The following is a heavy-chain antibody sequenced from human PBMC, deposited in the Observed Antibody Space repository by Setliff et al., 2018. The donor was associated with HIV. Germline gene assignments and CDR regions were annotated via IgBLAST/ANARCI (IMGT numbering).Heavy chain of an antibody. Sequence: SETLSLTCTVSGGSFSISSYYWGWIRQTPGMGLEWIGSINHSGNTYYSPSLKNRVTISVDTSKNQFSLRLSPVTAADTAVYYCARLFQWMSYGFDIWGQGTMVTVS. CDR2: INHSGNT. CDR1: GGSFSISSYY. J-gene: IGHJ3*02. CDR3: ARLFQWMSYGFDI. D-gene: IGHD5-12*01. V-gene: IGHV4-39*01.